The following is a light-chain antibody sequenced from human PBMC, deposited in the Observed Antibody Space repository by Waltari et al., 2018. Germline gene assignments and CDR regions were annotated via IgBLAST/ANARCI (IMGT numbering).Light chain of an antibody. CDR3: QQFGSSPRT. V-gene: IGKV3-20*01. CDR1: QSVSSNY. J-gene: IGKJ1*01. Sequence: EIVLTQSPGTLSLSPGERATLSCRASQSVSSNYLLWYQQKPRQAPRVLIYGASNRATGIPDRFSGSGSGTDFTLTISRLEPEDFAVYYCQQFGSSPRTFGQGTKVEFK. CDR2: GAS.